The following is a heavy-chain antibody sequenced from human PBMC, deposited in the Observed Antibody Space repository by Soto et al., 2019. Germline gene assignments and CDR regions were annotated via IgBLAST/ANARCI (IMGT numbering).Heavy chain of an antibody. CDR2: IIPIFGTA. CDR1: GGTFSSYA. Sequence: SVKVSCKASGGTFSSYAISWVRQAPGQGLEWMGGIIPIFGTANYAQKFQGRVTITADESTSTAYMELSSLRSEDTAVYYCARDGSGSYYESYYYYGMDVWGQGTTVTVSS. D-gene: IGHD1-26*01. V-gene: IGHV1-69*13. J-gene: IGHJ6*02. CDR3: ARDGSGSYYESYYYYGMDV.